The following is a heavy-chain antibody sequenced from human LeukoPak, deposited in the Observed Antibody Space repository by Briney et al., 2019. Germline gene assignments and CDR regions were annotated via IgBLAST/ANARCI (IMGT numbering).Heavy chain of an antibody. CDR1: GGSISSYY. Sequence: SETLSLTCTVSGGSISSYYWSWIRQPPGKGLEWIGYIYTSGSTNYNPSLKSRVTISLDTSKNQFSLKLSSVAAADTAVYYCVAGWGAAAGTFDYWGQGTLVTVSS. D-gene: IGHD6-13*01. CDR2: IYTSGST. J-gene: IGHJ4*02. V-gene: IGHV4-4*08. CDR3: VAGWGAAAGTFDY.